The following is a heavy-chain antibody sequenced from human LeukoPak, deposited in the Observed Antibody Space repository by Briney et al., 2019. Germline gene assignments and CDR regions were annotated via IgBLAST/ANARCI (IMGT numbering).Heavy chain of an antibody. CDR1: GGTFSSYA. D-gene: IGHD4-11*01. Sequence: ASVKVSCKASGGTFSSYAISWVRQAPGQGLEWMGRIIPIFGIANYAQKFQGRVTITADKSTSTAYMELSSLRSEDTVVYYCAGLVTTDYYFDYWGQGTLVTVSS. CDR3: AGLVTTDYYFDY. CDR2: IIPIFGIA. J-gene: IGHJ4*02. V-gene: IGHV1-69*04.